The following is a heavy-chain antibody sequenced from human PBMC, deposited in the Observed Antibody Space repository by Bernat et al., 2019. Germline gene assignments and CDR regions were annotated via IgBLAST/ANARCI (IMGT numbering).Heavy chain of an antibody. CDR1: GFTFSGAW. V-gene: IGHV3-15*01. Sequence: DVQLVESGGGLVKPGGSLRLSCAASGFTFSGAWMTWVRQAPEKGLEWVGRVKSQFDGGTKDYAAPVKGRVTISRDDSKDMVYLQMNRLKTEDTAVYYCTAAVPSRGYGDLDYWGQGTRVTVSS. J-gene: IGHJ4*02. D-gene: IGHD4-17*01. CDR3: TAAVPSRGYGDLDY. CDR2: VKSQFDGGTK.